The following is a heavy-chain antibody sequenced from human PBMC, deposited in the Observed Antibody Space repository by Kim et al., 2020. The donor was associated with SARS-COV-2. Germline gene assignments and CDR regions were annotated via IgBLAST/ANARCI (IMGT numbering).Heavy chain of an antibody. Sequence: AGSLQGRFTIARDNAKNTLYLQMNSLSAEDTDMYYCAKGGLPGALDYWGQGTLVTVSS. D-gene: IGHD3-16*01. CDR3: AKGGLPGALDY. J-gene: IGHJ4*02. V-gene: IGHV3-74*01.